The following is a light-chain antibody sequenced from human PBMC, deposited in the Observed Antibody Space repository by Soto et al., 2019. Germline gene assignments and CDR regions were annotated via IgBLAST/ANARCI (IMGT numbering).Light chain of an antibody. CDR2: KAS. J-gene: IGKJ4*01. CDR3: QQHNNYPLT. CDR1: QSIINW. Sequence: DILMTQSRSTLSASVGDRVTFTCSASQSIINWLAWYQQKPGKAPKLLIYKASNLESGVPSRFSGSGSGTEFSLTISSLQPDDFATYYCQQHNNYPLTFGGGTKVEIK. V-gene: IGKV1-5*03.